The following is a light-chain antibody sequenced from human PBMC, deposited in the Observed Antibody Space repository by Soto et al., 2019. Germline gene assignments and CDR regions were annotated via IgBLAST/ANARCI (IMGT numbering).Light chain of an antibody. CDR2: EVT. CDR1: SSDVGAYDF. Sequence: QSALTQPASVSGSPGQSITISCTGTSSDVGAYDFVSWYQQHPGKAPKLMISEVTNRPSGVSHRFSGSKSGNTASLTISGLQAEDEADYYCSSYTSSSTRVFGTGTKLTVL. J-gene: IGLJ1*01. CDR3: SSYTSSSTRV. V-gene: IGLV2-14*01.